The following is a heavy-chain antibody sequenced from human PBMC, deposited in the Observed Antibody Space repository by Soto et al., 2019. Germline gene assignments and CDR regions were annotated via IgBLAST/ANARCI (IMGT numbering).Heavy chain of an antibody. CDR1: GDSVSSNSAA. V-gene: IGHV6-1*01. Sequence: QVQLQQSGPGLVKPSQTLSLTCAISGDSVSSNSAAWNWIRQSQSRGLEWLGRTYYRYKWYNDYAVSVKRPMTISPDTSKNQFSLQLNSVIPGDTALSSCAREGRATYSCGLYFDYWGPGILVSVSS. CDR2: TYYRYKWYN. J-gene: IGHJ4*02. CDR3: AREGRATYSCGLYFDY. D-gene: IGHD5-18*01.